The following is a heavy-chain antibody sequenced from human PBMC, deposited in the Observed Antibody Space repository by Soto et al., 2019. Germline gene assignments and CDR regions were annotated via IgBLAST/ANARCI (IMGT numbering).Heavy chain of an antibody. CDR3: EHILLPNLGSMGAFDY. CDR1: GFSLRTSGVG. D-gene: IGHD3-16*01. V-gene: IGHV2-5*02. CDR2: IYWDEDK. J-gene: IGHJ4*02. Sequence: QITLKESGPTLVKPTQTLTLTCPFSGFSLRTSGVGVGWISQPQGQALEWLALIYWDEDKRYSPSLKSRLTITKDTSKGQVVLTMTNMDPVDTATYYCEHILLPNLGSMGAFDYWGQGTLDTVSS.